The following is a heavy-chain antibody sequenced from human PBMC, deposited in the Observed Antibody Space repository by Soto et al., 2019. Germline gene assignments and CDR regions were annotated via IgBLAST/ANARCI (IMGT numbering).Heavy chain of an antibody. CDR3: ARDQCSGGSCYSSDQYYFDY. J-gene: IGHJ4*02. CDR1: GGSISSGDYY. CDR2: IYYSGST. D-gene: IGHD2-15*01. V-gene: IGHV4-30-4*01. Sequence: SETLSLTCTVSGGSISSGDYYWSWIRQPPGKGLEWIGYIYYSGSTYYNPSLKSRVTISVDTSKDQFSLKLSSVTAADTAVYYCARDQCSGGSCYSSDQYYFDYWGQGTLVTVSS.